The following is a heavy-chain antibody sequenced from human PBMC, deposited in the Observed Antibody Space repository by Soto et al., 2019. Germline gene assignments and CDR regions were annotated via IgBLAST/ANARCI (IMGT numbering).Heavy chain of an antibody. CDR2: FDPEDGET. CDR3: ATDMGTYYDYVYTPGFDY. Sequence: QVQLVQSGAEVKKPGASVKVSCKVSGYTLTELSMHWVRQAPGKGLEWMGGFDPEDGETIYAQKFQGRVTMTEDTSTDTAYMELSSLRSEDTAVYYCATDMGTYYDYVYTPGFDYWGQGTLVTVSS. CDR1: GYTLTELS. V-gene: IGHV1-24*01. D-gene: IGHD3-16*01. J-gene: IGHJ4*02.